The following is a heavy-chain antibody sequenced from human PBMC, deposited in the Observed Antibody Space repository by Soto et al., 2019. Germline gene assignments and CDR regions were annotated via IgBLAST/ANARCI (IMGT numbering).Heavy chain of an antibody. CDR2: ISYDGSNK. V-gene: IGHV3-30*18. D-gene: IGHD1-26*01. Sequence: QVQLVESGGGVVQHGRSLRLFCAASGFTFSSYGMHWVRQAPGKGLEWSAVISYDGSNKYYADSVKVRFTIPRDNSNNTLYVEMDNRVTNDTFVYYCAKLGEMATNRETESDYWVQGARISVFS. CDR3: AKLGEMATNRETESDY. CDR1: GFTFSSYG. J-gene: IGHJ4*02.